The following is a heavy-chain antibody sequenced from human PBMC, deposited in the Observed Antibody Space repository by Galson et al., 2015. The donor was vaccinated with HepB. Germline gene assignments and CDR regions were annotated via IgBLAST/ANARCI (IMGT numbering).Heavy chain of an antibody. J-gene: IGHJ4*02. CDR3: AKEGGWYGDFDY. D-gene: IGHD6-19*01. Sequence: SLRLSCAAPGFTFSRYAMSWVRQAPGKGLEWVSAISGSGGSTYYADSVKGRFTISRDNPKNTLYLQLNSLRAEDTAVYYCAKEGGWYGDFDYWGQGTLVTVSS. CDR2: ISGSGGST. CDR1: GFTFSRYA. V-gene: IGHV3-23*01.